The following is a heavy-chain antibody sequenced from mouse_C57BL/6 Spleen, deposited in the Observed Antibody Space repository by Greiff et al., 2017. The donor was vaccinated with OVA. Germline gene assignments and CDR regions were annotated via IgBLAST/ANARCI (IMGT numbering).Heavy chain of an antibody. D-gene: IGHD1-1*01. J-gene: IGHJ2*01. V-gene: IGHV1-26*01. CDR1: GYTFTDYY. CDR2: INPNNGGT. Sequence: VQLQQSGPELVKPGASVKISCKASGYTFTDYYMNWVKQSHGKSLERIGDINPNNGGTSYNQKFKGKATLTVDKSSSTAYMELRSLTSEDSAVYYCARSRYYGSSLDYWGQGTTLTVSS. CDR3: ARSRYYGSSLDY.